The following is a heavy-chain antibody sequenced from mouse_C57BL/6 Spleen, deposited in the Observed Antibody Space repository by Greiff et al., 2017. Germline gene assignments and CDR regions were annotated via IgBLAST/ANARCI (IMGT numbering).Heavy chain of an antibody. J-gene: IGHJ3*01. V-gene: IGHV1-80*01. CDR3: ERELRNYEAWFAY. CDR2: IYPGDGDT. Sequence: QVHVKQSGAELVKPGASVKISCKASGYAFSSYWMNWVKQRPGKGLEWIGQIYPGDGDTNYNGKFKGKATLTADKSSSTAYMQLSSLTSEDSAVYFCERELRNYEAWFAYWGQGTLVTVSA. CDR1: GYAFSSYW. D-gene: IGHD2-1*01.